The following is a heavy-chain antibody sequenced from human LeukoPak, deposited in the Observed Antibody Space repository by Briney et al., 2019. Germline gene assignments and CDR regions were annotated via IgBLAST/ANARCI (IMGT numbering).Heavy chain of an antibody. V-gene: IGHV5-51*01. CDR3: ARGRCSSTSCYGIDY. CDR1: GYSFTSYW. J-gene: IGHJ4*02. CDR2: IYPGDSDT. D-gene: IGHD2-2*01. Sequence: GESLKISCKGSGYSFTSYWIGWVRQMPGKGLEWMGIIYPGDSDTRYSPSFQGQVTISADKSISPAYLQWSSLKASDTAMYYCARGRCSSTSCYGIDYWGQGTLVTVSS.